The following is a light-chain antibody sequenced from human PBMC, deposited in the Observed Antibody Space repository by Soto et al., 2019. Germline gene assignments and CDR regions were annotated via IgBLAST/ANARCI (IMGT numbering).Light chain of an antibody. CDR3: CSYAASYTFYA. CDR1: SSDVGGYNY. J-gene: IGLJ1*01. V-gene: IGLV2-11*01. Sequence: QSALTQPRSVSGSPGQSVTISYTRTSSDVGGYNYVSWYQQHPGKAPKLMIYDVSKRPSGVPDRFSGSKSGNTASLTISGLQAEDEADYYCCSYAASYTFYAFGTGTKVTVL. CDR2: DVS.